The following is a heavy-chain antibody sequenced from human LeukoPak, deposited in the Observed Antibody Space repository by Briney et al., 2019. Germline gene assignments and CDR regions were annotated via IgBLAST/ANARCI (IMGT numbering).Heavy chain of an antibody. J-gene: IGHJ5*02. D-gene: IGHD4-17*01. CDR2: ISSSSSYI. V-gene: IGHV3-21*01. CDR3: ARDQRVGQTVTTPMAWFNP. Sequence: GGSLRLFCPASGFTCSSYSMNWVRQAQGKKLEWVSSISSSSSYIYYADSVKGRFTISRDNAKNSLYLQMNSLRAEDTAVYYCARDQRVGQTVTTPMAWFNPWGREPWSPSPQ. CDR1: GFTCSSYS.